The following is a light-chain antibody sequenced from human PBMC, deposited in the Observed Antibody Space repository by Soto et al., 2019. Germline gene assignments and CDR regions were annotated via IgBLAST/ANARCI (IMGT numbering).Light chain of an antibody. CDR2: QVT. J-gene: IGLJ3*02. V-gene: IGLV2-14*01. Sequence: QSVLTQLASVSGSPGQSITISCTGTSSDVGNYKFVSWYQHHAGTAPKLIIYQVTNRPSGVSDRFSGSKSGDTASLTISGLQAEDEADYYCTSYTAFSTDILFGGGTKVTVL. CDR1: SSDVGNYKF. CDR3: TSYTAFSTDIL.